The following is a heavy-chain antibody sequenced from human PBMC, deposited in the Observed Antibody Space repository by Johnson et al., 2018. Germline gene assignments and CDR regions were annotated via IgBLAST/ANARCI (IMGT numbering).Heavy chain of an antibody. CDR2: IRSKANSYAT. J-gene: IGHJ3*02. V-gene: IGHV3-73*01. D-gene: IGHD1-26*01. CDR3: TRNSSGTGEAFDI. CDR1: GFTFEEYT. Sequence: QLVESGGGLVQPGRSLRLSCAGSGFTFEEYTMHWVRQAPGKGLEWVGRIRSKANSYATAYAASVKGRFTISRDDSKNTAYLQMNSLKTEDTAGYYCTRNSSGTGEAFDIWGQGTMVTVSA.